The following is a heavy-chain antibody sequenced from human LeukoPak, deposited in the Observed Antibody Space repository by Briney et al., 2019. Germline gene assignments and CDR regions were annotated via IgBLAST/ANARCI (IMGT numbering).Heavy chain of an antibody. CDR2: IIPIFGTA. J-gene: IGHJ5*02. V-gene: IGHV1-69*05. CDR1: GGTFSSYA. D-gene: IGHD5-12*01. Sequence: ASVKVSCKASGGTFSSYAISWVRQAPGQGLEWMGRIIPIFGTANYAQKFQGRVTITTDESTSTAYMELSSLRSEDTAVYYCARGEPSGYGASNWFDPWGQGTLVTVSS. CDR3: ARGEPSGYGASNWFDP.